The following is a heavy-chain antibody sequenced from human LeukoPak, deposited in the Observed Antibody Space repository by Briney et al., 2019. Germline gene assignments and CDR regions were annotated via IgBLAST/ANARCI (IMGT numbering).Heavy chain of an antibody. CDR2: IGGSGGST. V-gene: IGHV3-23*01. D-gene: IGHD3-10*01. Sequence: GGSLRLSCAVSGITLSNYGMSWVRQAPGKGLEWVAGIGGSGGSTNHADSVKGRFTISRDNSKNTLYLQMNSLRVEDTAVYYCAKATRVMVRGVITDYYYYGMDVWGQGTLVTVSS. CDR3: AKATRVMVRGVITDYYYYGMDV. CDR1: GITLSNYG. J-gene: IGHJ6*02.